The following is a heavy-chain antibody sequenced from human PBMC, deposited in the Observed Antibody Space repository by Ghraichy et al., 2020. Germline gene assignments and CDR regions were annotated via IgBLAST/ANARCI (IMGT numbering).Heavy chain of an antibody. J-gene: IGHJ5*02. CDR3: AKDFPYDFWSGYPPTGFDP. Sequence: GGSLRLSCAASGFTFSSYAMSWVRQAPGKGLEWVSAISGSGGSTYYADSVKGRFTISRDNSKNTLYLQMNSLRAEDTAVYYCAKDFPYDFWSGYPPTGFDPWGQGTLVTVSS. CDR1: GFTFSSYA. CDR2: ISGSGGST. V-gene: IGHV3-23*01. D-gene: IGHD3-3*01.